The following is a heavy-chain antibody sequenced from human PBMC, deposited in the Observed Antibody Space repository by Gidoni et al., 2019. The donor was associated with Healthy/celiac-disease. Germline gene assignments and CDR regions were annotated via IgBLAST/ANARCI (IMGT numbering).Heavy chain of an antibody. D-gene: IGHD2-2*01. CDR3: ARSSYCSSTSCCSYYYYYGMDV. CDR2: ISRSGSTI. V-gene: IGHV3-11*01. CDR1: GFTVSDYY. Sequence: QVQLVECGGGLVQPGGSLSISFAASGFTVSDYYMSWIRQAAGKGLEWVSYISRSGSTIYYADTVKGRFTMSRDNAKNSLYLQMNSLRAEDTAVYYCARSSYCSSTSCCSYYYYYGMDVWGQGTTVTDSS. J-gene: IGHJ6*02.